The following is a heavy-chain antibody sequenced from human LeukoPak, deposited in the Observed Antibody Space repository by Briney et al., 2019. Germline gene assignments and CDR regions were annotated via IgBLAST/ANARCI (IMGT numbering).Heavy chain of an antibody. Sequence: GGSLRLSCAASGFTFSNYSLNWVRQAPGKGLEWVSSISSSSSYIYYADSVKGRFTISRDNAKKSVYLQMNSLRAEDTAVYYCARLYSSSWKTPDWFDPWGQGTLVTVSS. D-gene: IGHD6-13*01. J-gene: IGHJ5*02. CDR1: GFTFSNYS. CDR2: ISSSSSYI. V-gene: IGHV3-21*01. CDR3: ARLYSSSWKTPDWFDP.